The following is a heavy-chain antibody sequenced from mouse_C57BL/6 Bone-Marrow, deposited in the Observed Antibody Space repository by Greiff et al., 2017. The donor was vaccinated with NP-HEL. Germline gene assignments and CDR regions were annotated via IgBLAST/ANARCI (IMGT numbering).Heavy chain of an antibody. CDR2: FHPYNDDT. D-gene: IGHD1-1*01. J-gene: IGHJ1*03. Sequence: QVQLQQSGAELVKPGASVKMSCKASGYTFTTYPIAWMKQNPGKSLEWIGNFHPYNDDTKYNEKFKGKATLTVEKSSSTVYLELSRLTSDDSAVYYCAVGSSYVGAYWYFDVWGTGTTVTVSS. CDR3: AVGSSYVGAYWYFDV. V-gene: IGHV1-47*01. CDR1: GYTFTTYP.